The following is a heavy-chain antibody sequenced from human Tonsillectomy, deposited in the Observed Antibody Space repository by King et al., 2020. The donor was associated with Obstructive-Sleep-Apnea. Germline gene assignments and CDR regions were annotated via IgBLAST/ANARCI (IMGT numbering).Heavy chain of an antibody. D-gene: IGHD2-15*01. Sequence: VQLQESGPGLVKPSETLSLTCTVSGYSISSGYYWGWIRQPPGKGLEWIGSIYHSGSTYYNPSLKSRVTISVDTSKNKFSLKLSSATAADTAVYYCAREDMGYCSGGSCYSNYYYGMDVWGQGTTVTVSS. J-gene: IGHJ6*02. CDR2: IYHSGST. V-gene: IGHV4-38-2*02. CDR3: AREDMGYCSGGSCYSNYYYGMDV. CDR1: GYSISSGYY.